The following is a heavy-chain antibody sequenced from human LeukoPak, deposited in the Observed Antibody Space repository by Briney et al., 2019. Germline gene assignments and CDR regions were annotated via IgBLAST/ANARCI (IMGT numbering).Heavy chain of an antibody. V-gene: IGHV4-39*01. D-gene: IGHD4-17*01. Sequence: SETLSLTCTVSGGSISSSSYYWGWIRQPPGKGLEWIGSIYYSGSTYYNPSLKSRVTISVDTSKNQFSLKLSSVTAADTAVYYCARSCGDYWLGDYYYYGMDVWGQGTTVTVSS. CDR2: IYYSGST. CDR1: GGSISSSSYY. J-gene: IGHJ6*02. CDR3: ARSCGDYWLGDYYYYGMDV.